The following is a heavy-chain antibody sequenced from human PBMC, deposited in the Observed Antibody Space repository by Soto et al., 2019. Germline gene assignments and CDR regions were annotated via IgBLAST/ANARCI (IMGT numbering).Heavy chain of an antibody. CDR3: VRRVSGNYDY. CDR1: GFTFSSYD. Sequence: EVQLAESGGGMVQPGGSLRLSCVASGFTFSSYDMHWVRQAPGKGLEYVSSISSNGGTTYYGNSVKGRFTISRDNSKNTQYLQMGSLRAEDMAVYYCVRRVSGNYDYWGQGTLVTVFS. V-gene: IGHV3-64*01. J-gene: IGHJ4*02. D-gene: IGHD1-7*01. CDR2: ISSNGGTT.